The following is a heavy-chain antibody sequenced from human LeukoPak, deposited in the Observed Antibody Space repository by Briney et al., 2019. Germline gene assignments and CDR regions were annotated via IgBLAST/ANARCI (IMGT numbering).Heavy chain of an antibody. D-gene: IGHD4-23*01. V-gene: IGHV3-23*01. J-gene: IGHJ4*02. Sequence: GGSLRLSCVASGFTFSTYAMSWVRQAPGKGLECVSALSGNGNTIYYADSVKGRFTISRDNSKNTLSLQMNSLRAEDTAVYYCAKALYGGHDYWGQGTLVTVSS. CDR2: LSGNGNTI. CDR1: GFTFSTYA. CDR3: AKALYGGHDY.